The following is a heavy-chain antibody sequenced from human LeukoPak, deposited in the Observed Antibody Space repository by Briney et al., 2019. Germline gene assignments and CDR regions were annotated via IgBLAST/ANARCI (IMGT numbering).Heavy chain of an antibody. Sequence: SETLSLTCTVSGASISGYYWSWIRQAPGKGQEWVGFVHYSGTTNYNASLRSRITMSVDTSRNQFSLKLSSVTAADTAVYYCAGDFLGYSIGWYYYWGQGTLVTVSS. D-gene: IGHD6-19*01. CDR1: GASISGYY. CDR2: VHYSGTT. V-gene: IGHV4-59*01. CDR3: AGDFLGYSIGWYYY. J-gene: IGHJ4*02.